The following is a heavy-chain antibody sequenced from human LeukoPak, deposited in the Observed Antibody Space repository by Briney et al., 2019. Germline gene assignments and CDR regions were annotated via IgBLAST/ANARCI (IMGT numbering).Heavy chain of an antibody. J-gene: IGHJ5*02. CDR3: AREENYYGSGSYSNWFDP. V-gene: IGHV4-30-4*02. D-gene: IGHD3-10*01. CDR1: GGSISSGDYY. Sequence: PSETLSLTCTVSGGSISSGDYYWSWIRQPPGKGLEWIGYIYYSGSTYYNPSLKSRVTISVDTSKNQFSLKLSSVTAADTAVYYCAREENYYGSGSYSNWFDPWGQGTLVTVSS. CDR2: IYYSGST.